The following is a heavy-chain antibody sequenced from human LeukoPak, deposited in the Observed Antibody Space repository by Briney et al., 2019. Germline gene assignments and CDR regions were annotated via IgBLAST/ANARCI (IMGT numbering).Heavy chain of an antibody. CDR1: GGSISSYY. CDR3: ASGGVAGRWPLDY. Sequence: SETLSLTCTVSGGSISSYYCSWIRQPAGKGLEWIGRIQISGSTNYNPSLKSRVTMSVDTSKNQFSLNLSSVTAADTAVYYCASGGVAGRWPLDYWGQGTLATVSS. CDR2: IQISGST. J-gene: IGHJ4*02. V-gene: IGHV4-4*07. D-gene: IGHD6-19*01.